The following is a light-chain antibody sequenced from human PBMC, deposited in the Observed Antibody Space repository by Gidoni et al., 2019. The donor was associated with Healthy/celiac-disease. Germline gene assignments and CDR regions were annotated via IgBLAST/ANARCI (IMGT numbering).Light chain of an antibody. J-gene: IGKJ4*02. CDR2: WAS. CDR3: QQDYSTPRT. CDR1: QSVLYSSNNKNY. Sequence: VMAQWPDSMELSLGERATINCKSSQSVLYSSNNKNYLAWYQQKPGQPPKLLIYWASTRESGVPEQISGRGSGKDFTLTSRILQAEDVAVYYCQQDYSTPRTFGGGTKVEIK. V-gene: IGKV4-1*01.